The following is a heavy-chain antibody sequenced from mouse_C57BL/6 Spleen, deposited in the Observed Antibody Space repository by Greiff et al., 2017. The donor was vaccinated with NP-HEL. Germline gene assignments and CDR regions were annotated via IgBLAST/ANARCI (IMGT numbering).Heavy chain of an antibody. CDR2: IDPSDSYT. V-gene: IGHV1-50*01. CDR1: GYTFTSYW. J-gene: IGHJ1*03. Sequence: QVHVKQPGAELVKPGASVKLSCKASGYTFTSYWMQWVKQRPGQGLEWIGEIDPSDSYTNYNQKFKGKATLTVDTSSSTAYMQLSSLTSEDSAVYYCARISSSYRYFDVWGTGTTVTVSS. D-gene: IGHD1-1*01. CDR3: ARISSSYRYFDV.